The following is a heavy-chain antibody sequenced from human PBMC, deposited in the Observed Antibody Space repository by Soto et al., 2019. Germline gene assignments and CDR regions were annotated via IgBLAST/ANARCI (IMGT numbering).Heavy chain of an antibody. V-gene: IGHV3-48*03. J-gene: IGHJ5*02. CDR1: GFMFSSYE. D-gene: IGHD3-10*01. CDR3: VRLDFYGSGSIDT. CDR2: ISSSDNTI. Sequence: EVQLVESGGGLVQPGGSLRLSCAASGFMFSSYEMNWVRQAPGKGLEWVSYISSSDNTIYYADSLRGRFTISRDNARDSLFLHMNSLRAEDTALYYCVRLDFYGSGSIDTWGQGTLVTVSS.